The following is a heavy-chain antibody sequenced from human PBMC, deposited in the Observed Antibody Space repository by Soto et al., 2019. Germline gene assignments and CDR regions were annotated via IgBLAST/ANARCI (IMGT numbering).Heavy chain of an antibody. CDR1: GFTFSSYG. J-gene: IGHJ4*02. D-gene: IGHD6-19*01. CDR2: ISYDGSNK. V-gene: IGHV3-30*18. Sequence: QVQLVESGGGVVQPGRSLRLSCAASGFTFSSYGMHWVRQAPGKGLEWVAVISYDGSNKYYADSVKGRFTISRDNSKNTLYLQMNSLRAEDTAVYYCAKDDRYSSGWVFDYWGQGTLVTVSS. CDR3: AKDDRYSSGWVFDY.